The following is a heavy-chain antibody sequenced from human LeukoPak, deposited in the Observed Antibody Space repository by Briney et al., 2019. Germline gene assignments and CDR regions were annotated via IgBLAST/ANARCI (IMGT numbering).Heavy chain of an antibody. CDR1: GGSFSGYY. J-gene: IGHJ5*02. CDR3: ARGSLYRYSGSYRGRNWFDP. CDR2: INHSGST. V-gene: IGHV4-34*01. Sequence: SETLSLTCAVCGGSFSGYYWSWIRQPPGKGLEWIGEINHSGSTNYNPSLKSRVTISVDTSKNQFSLKLSSVTAADTAVYYCARGSLYRYSGSYRGRNWFDPWGQGTLVTVSS. D-gene: IGHD1-26*01.